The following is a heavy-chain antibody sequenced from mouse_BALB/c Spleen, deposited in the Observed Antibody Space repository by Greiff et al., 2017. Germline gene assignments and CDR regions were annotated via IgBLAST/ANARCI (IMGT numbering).Heavy chain of an antibody. CDR1: GYSFTSYW. J-gene: IGHJ2*01. V-gene: IGHV1-5*01. D-gene: IGHD1-1*01. CDR2: IYPGNSDT. Sequence: VQLQQSGTVLARPGASVKMSCKASGYSFTSYWMHWVKQRPGQGLEWIGAIYPGNSDTSYNQKFKGKVKLTAVTSASTAYMELSSLTNEDSAVYYCTRSTVVARYYFDYWGQGTTLTVSS. CDR3: TRSTVVARYYFDY.